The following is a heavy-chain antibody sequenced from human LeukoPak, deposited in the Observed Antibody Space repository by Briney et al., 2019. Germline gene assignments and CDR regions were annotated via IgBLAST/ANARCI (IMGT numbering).Heavy chain of an antibody. CDR1: GGSLSSYY. D-gene: IGHD3-22*01. CDR3: ARAGHYYDSSGQYYFDY. V-gene: IGHV4-4*07. CDR2: IYTSGST. Sequence: SETLSLTCTVSGGSLSSYYWSWIRQPAGKGLEWIGRIYTSGSTNYNPSLKSRVTMSVDTSKNQFSLKLSSVTAADTAVYYCARAGHYYDSSGQYYFDYWGQGTLVTVSS. J-gene: IGHJ4*02.